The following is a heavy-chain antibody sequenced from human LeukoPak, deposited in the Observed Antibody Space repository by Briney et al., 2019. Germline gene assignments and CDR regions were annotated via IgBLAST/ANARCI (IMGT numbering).Heavy chain of an antibody. CDR2: TYYRSKWYS. V-gene: IGHV6-1*01. CDR3: ARGYYDSSGYYGSWFDP. J-gene: IGHJ5*02. D-gene: IGHD3-22*01. CDR1: GDSVSSRSTA. Sequence: SQTLSLTCAISGDSVSSRSTAWNWIRQSPSRGLEWLGRTYYRSKWYSEYAVSVKSRITINPDTSKNQFSLQLNSVTPEDTAVYYCARGYYDSSGYYGSWFDPWGQGTLVTVSS.